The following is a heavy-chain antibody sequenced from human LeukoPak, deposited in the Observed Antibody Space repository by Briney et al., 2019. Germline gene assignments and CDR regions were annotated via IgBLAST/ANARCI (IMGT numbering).Heavy chain of an antibody. Sequence: GGSLRLSCAASGFTFSGYEMNWVRQAPGKGLEWVSCISTGGSTIYYADSVKGRFTISRDNARNSLYLQMNSLRAEDTAIYYCARDGPGYSFDYWGQGTLVTVSS. CDR1: GFTFSGYE. CDR2: ISTGGSTI. J-gene: IGHJ4*02. CDR3: ARDGPGYSFDY. V-gene: IGHV3-48*03. D-gene: IGHD5-18*01.